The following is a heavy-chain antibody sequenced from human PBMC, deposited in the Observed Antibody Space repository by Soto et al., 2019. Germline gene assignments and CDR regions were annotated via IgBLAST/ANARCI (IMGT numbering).Heavy chain of an antibody. V-gene: IGHV2-5*02. D-gene: IGHD1-1*01. Sequence: SGPTLVNPTQTLTLTCTFSGFSLTIRPVGVGWIRQPPGQALEWLALIYWDDDKRYNPSLKTRVTITKDTSKNQVVLTMTNMDPVDTATYYCAHRQLYNGAWNEGTFDYWGQGALVTVSS. J-gene: IGHJ4*02. CDR1: GFSLTIRPVG. CDR3: AHRQLYNGAWNEGTFDY. CDR2: IYWDDDK.